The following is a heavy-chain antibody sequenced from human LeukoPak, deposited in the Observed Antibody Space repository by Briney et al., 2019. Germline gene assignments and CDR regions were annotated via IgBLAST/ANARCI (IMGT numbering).Heavy chain of an antibody. Sequence: PGGSLEISWKGSGYRFTSYWIGWVRPLPGKGLEWMGIIYPGDSDTRYSPSFQGQVTISADKSISTAYLQWSSLKASDTAMYYCARQGLPSSGIDPWGQGTLVTVSS. J-gene: IGHJ5*02. CDR3: ARQGLPSSGIDP. CDR1: GYRFTSYW. D-gene: IGHD3-3*01. V-gene: IGHV5-51*01. CDR2: IYPGDSDT.